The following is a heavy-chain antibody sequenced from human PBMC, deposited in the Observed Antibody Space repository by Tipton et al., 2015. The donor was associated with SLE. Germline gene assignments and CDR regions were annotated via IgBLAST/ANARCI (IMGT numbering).Heavy chain of an antibody. CDR1: GGSISSGSYY. CDR2: IYTSGST. Sequence: TLSLTCTVSGGSISSGSYYWSWIRQPAGKGLEWIGRIYTSGSTNYNPSLKSRVTISVDTSKNQFSLKLSSVTAADTAVYYCARILGVVKYYYVDVWGKGTTFTVSS. V-gene: IGHV4-61*02. D-gene: IGHD3-3*01. CDR3: ARILGVVKYYYVDV. J-gene: IGHJ6*03.